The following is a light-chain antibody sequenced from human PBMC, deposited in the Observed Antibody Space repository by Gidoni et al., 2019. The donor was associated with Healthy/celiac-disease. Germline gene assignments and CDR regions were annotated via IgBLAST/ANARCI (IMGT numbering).Light chain of an antibody. J-gene: IGLJ2*01. V-gene: IGLV2-14*03. CDR2: DVS. CDR1: SGDVGGYNY. CDR3: TSYTSSATVV. Sequence: QSALTQPASVSGSPGQSITISCTGTSGDVGGYNYVSWYQQHPGKAPKLMIYDVSSRPSGVSNRFSGSKSGNTASLTISGLQAEDGAYYYCTSYTSSATVVFGGGTKVT.